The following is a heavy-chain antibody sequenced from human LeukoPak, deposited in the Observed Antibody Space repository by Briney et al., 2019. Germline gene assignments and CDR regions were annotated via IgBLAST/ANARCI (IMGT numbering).Heavy chain of an antibody. D-gene: IGHD3-22*01. CDR3: ARVGDITMIVVVTPEFDY. CDR1: GYSISSGYC. CDR2: IYHSGST. V-gene: IGHV4-38-2*02. Sequence: PSETLSLTCTVSGYSISSGYCWGWIRQPPGKGLEWIGSIYHSGSTYYNPSLKSRVTISVDTSKNQFSLKLSSVTAADTAVYYCARVGDITMIVVVTPEFDYWGQGTLVTVSS. J-gene: IGHJ4*02.